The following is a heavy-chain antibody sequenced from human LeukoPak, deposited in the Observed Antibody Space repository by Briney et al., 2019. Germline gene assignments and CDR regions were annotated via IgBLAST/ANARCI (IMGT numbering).Heavy chain of an antibody. CDR2: ISSSSSYI. J-gene: IGHJ5*02. CDR1: GFTFSSYS. CDR3: ARDYTRGIAARPLNWFDP. D-gene: IGHD6-6*01. V-gene: IGHV3-21*01. Sequence: GGSLRLXCAASGFTFSSYSMNWVRQAPGKGLEWVSSISSSSSYIYYADSVKGRFTISRDNAKNSLYLQMNSLRAGDTAVYYCARDYTRGIAARPLNWFDPWGQGTLVTVSS.